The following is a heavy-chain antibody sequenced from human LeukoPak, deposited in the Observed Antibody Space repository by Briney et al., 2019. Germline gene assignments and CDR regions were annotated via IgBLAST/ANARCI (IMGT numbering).Heavy chain of an antibody. CDR2: INHSGST. J-gene: IGHJ6*04. D-gene: IGHD2-2*01. V-gene: IGHV4-34*01. CDR3: ARDRGYCSSTSCPGVDV. CDR1: GGSFSGYY. Sequence: SETLSLTCAVYGGSFSGYYWSWIRQPPGKGLEWIGEINHSGSTNYNPSLKSRVTISVDTSKNQFSLELSSVTAADTAVYYCARDRGYCSSTSCPGVDVWGKGTTVTVSS.